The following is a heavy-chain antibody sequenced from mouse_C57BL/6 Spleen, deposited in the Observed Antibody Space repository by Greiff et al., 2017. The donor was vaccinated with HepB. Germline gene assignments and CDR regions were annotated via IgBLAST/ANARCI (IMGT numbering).Heavy chain of an antibody. D-gene: IGHD1-1*01. V-gene: IGHV5-4*01. CDR1: GFTFSSYA. CDR3: ARDEGYYGSSYGFAY. Sequence: EVQLVESGGGLVKPGGSLKLSCAASGFTFSSYAMSWVRQTPEKRLEWVATISDGGSYTYYPDNVKGRFTISRDNAKNNLYLQMSHLKSEDTAMYYCARDEGYYGSSYGFAYWGQGTLVTVSA. J-gene: IGHJ3*01. CDR2: ISDGGSYT.